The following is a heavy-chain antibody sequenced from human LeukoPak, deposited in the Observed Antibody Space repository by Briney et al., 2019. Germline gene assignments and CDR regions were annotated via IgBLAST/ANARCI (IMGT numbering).Heavy chain of an antibody. Sequence: GGSLRLSCAASGFTFSSYGMHWVRQAPGKGLEWVAVISYDGSNKYYADSVKGRFTISRDNSKNTLYLQMNSLRAEDTAVYYCANLGYCSGGSCYDYFDYWGQGTLVTVSS. J-gene: IGHJ4*02. CDR3: ANLGYCSGGSCYDYFDY. CDR2: ISYDGSNK. CDR1: GFTFSSYG. D-gene: IGHD2-15*01. V-gene: IGHV3-30*18.